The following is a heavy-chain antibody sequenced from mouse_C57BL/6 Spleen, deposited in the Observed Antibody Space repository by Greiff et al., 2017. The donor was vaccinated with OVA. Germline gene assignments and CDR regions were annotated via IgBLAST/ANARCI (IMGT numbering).Heavy chain of an antibody. J-gene: IGHJ3*01. CDR3: ARAYDYFAY. Sequence: VKLVESGPGLVQPSQCLSISCTVSGFSLTSYGVHWVRQSPGKGLEWLGVIWSGGSTAYNAAFISRLSISKDNSKSQVFFKMNSLQADDAAIYYCARAYDYFAYWGQGTLVTVSA. V-gene: IGHV2-2*01. D-gene: IGHD2-4*01. CDR1: GFSLTSYG. CDR2: IWSGGST.